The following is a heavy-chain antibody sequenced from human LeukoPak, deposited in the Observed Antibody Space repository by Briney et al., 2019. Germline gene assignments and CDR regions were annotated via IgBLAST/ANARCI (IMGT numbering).Heavy chain of an antibody. J-gene: IGHJ6*04. V-gene: IGHV3-7*01. CDR2: INEDGSEK. CDR1: GFTFSRYW. D-gene: IGHD3-10*02. CDR3: AELGITMIGGV. Sequence: AGGSLRLSCVASGFTFSRYWMSWVRQAPGKGLEWVANINEDGSEKYFVGSVRGRFTISRDNAKNSLYLQMNSLRAEDTAVYYCAELGITMIGGVWGKGTTVTISS.